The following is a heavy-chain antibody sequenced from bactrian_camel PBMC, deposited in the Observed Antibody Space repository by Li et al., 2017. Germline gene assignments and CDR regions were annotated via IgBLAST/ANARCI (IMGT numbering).Heavy chain of an antibody. CDR3: AASVGGQYCSAPYLIRAQEKGTAY. CDR2: IAYDGWVS. V-gene: IGHV3S42*01. D-gene: IGHD2*01. Sequence: VQLVESGGGQVQPGGPLRLSCIASGFQFSDYPMSWVRQAPGKDLEWLAQIAYDGWVSRYNDPAKGRFTISRDNAKKTLYLQMNSLKPEDTAMYYCAASVGGQYCSAPYLIRAQEKGTAYRGQGTQVTVS. CDR1: GFQFSDYP. J-gene: IGHJ4*01.